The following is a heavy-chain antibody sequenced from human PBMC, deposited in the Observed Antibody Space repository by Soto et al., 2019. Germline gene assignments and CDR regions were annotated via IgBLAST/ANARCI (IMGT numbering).Heavy chain of an antibody. D-gene: IGHD3-10*01. CDR1: GFAFSSYW. CDR2: IKQDGSEK. Sequence: GGSLRLSCAPSGFAFSSYWMSWVRPAPGKGLEWVANIKQDGSEKYYVDSVKGRFTISRDNAKNSLYLQMNSLRAEDTAVYYCARDKTLHYGSGSYDYYYYYMDVWGKGTTVTVSS. CDR3: ARDKTLHYGSGSYDYYYYYMDV. V-gene: IGHV3-7*01. J-gene: IGHJ6*03.